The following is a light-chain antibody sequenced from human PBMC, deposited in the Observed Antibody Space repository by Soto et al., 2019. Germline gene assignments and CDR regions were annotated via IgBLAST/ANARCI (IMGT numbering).Light chain of an antibody. Sequence: EIVMTQSPATLSVSPGETASLSCRASQSAGNFLAWYQQKPGQAPRLLIYYISTRATGIPARFSGSGSGTEFTLTSNSLQSEDSAVYYCQQHNQWPITFGLGTRLEIK. CDR2: YIS. CDR1: QSAGNF. V-gene: IGKV3D-15*01. CDR3: QQHNQWPIT. J-gene: IGKJ5*01.